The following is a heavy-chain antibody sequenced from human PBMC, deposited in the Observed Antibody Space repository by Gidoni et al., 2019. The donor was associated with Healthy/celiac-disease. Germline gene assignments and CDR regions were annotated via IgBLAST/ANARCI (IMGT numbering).Heavy chain of an antibody. CDR1: GGSFSGYY. V-gene: IGHV4-34*01. CDR2: INHSGST. D-gene: IGHD6-19*01. J-gene: IGHJ5*02. Sequence: QVKLQQWGAGLLKPSETLSLTCAVYGGSFSGYYWSWIRQPPGKGLEWIGEINHSGSTNYNPSLQSRVTISVDTSKNPFSLKLSSVTAADTAVYYCARGIAVAGFNWFDPWGQGTLVTVSS. CDR3: ARGIAVAGFNWFDP.